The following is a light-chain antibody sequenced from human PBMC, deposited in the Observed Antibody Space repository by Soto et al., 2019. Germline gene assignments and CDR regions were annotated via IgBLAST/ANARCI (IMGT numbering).Light chain of an antibody. V-gene: IGKV3-11*01. CDR3: QQRSKWPPEVT. CDR1: QTVSRN. Sequence: TQSPPTLSVSPGEKATLSCRASQTVSRNLAWYQQRPGQAPRLLIYGASSRATGIPVRFSGSGSGTDFTLTISSLEPEDFAVYYCQQRSKWPPEVTFGQRARLEI. CDR2: GAS. J-gene: IGKJ5*01.